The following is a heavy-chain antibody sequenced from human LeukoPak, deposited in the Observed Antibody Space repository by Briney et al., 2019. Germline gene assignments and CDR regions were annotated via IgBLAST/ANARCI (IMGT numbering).Heavy chain of an antibody. CDR2: FDPEDGET. CDR3: ATVRHFLEWLGYFDY. V-gene: IGHV1-24*01. CDR1: GYTLTELS. Sequence: ASVKVSCKVSGYTLTELSMHWVRQAPGKGLEWMGGFDPEDGETIYAQKFQGRVTMTEDTSTDTAYMELSSLRSEDTAVYYCATVRHFLEWLGYFDYWGQGTLVTVSS. D-gene: IGHD3-3*01. J-gene: IGHJ4*02.